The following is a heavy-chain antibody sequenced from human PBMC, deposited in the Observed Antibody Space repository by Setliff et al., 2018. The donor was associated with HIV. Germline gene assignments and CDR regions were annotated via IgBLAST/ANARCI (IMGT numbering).Heavy chain of an antibody. CDR1: GGSIVNNNYY. CDR3: ARHAPYPPWAYYYYYMDV. V-gene: IGHV4-39*07. CDR2: VYYSGST. Sequence: SETLSLTCIVSGGSIVNNNYYWGWIRQPPGKGLEWIGSVYYSGSTYYNPSLERRVTISVDTSKNQFSLKLSSVTAADTAVYYCARHAPYPPWAYYYYYMDVWGKGTTVTVSS. D-gene: IGHD2-2*01. J-gene: IGHJ6*03.